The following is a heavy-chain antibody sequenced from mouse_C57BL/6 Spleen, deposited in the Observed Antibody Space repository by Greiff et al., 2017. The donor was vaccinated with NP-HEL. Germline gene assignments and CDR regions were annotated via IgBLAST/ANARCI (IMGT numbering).Heavy chain of an antibody. V-gene: IGHV1-4*01. CDR3: SRGDNYGSLYVGY. CDR1: GYTFTSYT. CDR2: INPSSGYT. D-gene: IGHD1-1*01. J-gene: IGHJ2*01. Sequence: QVQLQQSGAELARPGASVKLSCKASGYTFTSYTMHWVKQRPGQGLEWIGYINPSSGYTKYNQKFKDKAKLPADKSSSTAYMQLSSLTSEDSAVYYCSRGDNYGSLYVGYWGQGTTLTVSS.